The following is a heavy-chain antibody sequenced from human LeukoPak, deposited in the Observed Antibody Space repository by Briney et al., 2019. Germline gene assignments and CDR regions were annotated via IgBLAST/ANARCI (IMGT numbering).Heavy chain of an antibody. CDR1: GGTFSSYA. J-gene: IGHJ4*02. CDR3: AREGGDIVLMVYSFDY. V-gene: IGHV1-69*04. Sequence: GASVKVSCKASGGTFSSYAISWVRQAPGQGLEWLGRIIPILGIANYAEMFQGRVTIAADKSTSTAYMELSSLRSEDTAVYYCAREGGDIVLMVYSFDYWGQGTLVTVSS. CDR2: IIPILGIA. D-gene: IGHD2-8*01.